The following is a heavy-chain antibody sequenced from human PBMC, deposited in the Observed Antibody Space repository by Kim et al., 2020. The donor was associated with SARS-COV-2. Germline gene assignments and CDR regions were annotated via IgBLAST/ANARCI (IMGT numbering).Heavy chain of an antibody. V-gene: IGHV4-34*01. CDR1: GGSFSGYY. CDR3: ARVGSGWYVDD. D-gene: IGHD6-19*01. Sequence: SETLSLTCAVYGGSFSGYYWSWIRQPPGKGLEWIGEINHSGSTNYNPSLKSRVTISVDTSKNQFSLKLSSVTAADTAVYYCARVGSGWYVDDWGQGTLVTVSS. CDR2: INHSGST. J-gene: IGHJ4*02.